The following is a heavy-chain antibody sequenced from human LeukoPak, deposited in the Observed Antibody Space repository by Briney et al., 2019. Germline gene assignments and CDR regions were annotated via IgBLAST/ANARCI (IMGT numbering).Heavy chain of an antibody. Sequence: SQTLSLTCAVSVVSFCGYYWSWIRQPPGKGLGWIWEITHIGSTNYNPSLKSRATISVDTYKHQFSLMLSSVTAADTAVYYCARGISRDGYNFIPAYYGMDVWDQATTITVSS. D-gene: IGHD5-24*01. V-gene: IGHV4-34*01. J-gene: IGHJ6*02. CDR1: VVSFCGYY. CDR3: ARGISRDGYNFIPAYYGMDV. CDR2: ITHIGST.